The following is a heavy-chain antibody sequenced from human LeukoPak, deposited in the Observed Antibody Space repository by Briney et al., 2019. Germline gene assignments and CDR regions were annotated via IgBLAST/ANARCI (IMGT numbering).Heavy chain of an antibody. CDR1: GGSFSGYY. Sequence: SETLSLTCAVYGGSFSGYYWSWIRQPPGKGLEWIGEINHSGSTNYNPSLKSRVTISVDTSKNQFSLKLSSVTAADTAVYYCARGIMVRGVRYFDYWGQGTLVSVSS. J-gene: IGHJ4*02. V-gene: IGHV4-34*01. D-gene: IGHD3-10*01. CDR3: ARGIMVRGVRYFDY. CDR2: INHSGST.